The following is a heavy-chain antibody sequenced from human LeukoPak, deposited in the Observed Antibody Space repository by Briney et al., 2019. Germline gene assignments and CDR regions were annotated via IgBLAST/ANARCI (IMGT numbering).Heavy chain of an antibody. CDR2: ISYDGSNK. CDR1: GFTFSSYA. Sequence: GGSLRLSCAASGFTFSSYAMHWVRQAPGKGLEWVAVISYDGSNKYYADSVKGRFTISRDSSKNTLYLQMNSLRAEDTAVYYCARTTTVTTRAPFDYWGQGTLVTVSS. J-gene: IGHJ4*02. D-gene: IGHD4-17*01. CDR3: ARTTTVTTRAPFDY. V-gene: IGHV3-30-3*01.